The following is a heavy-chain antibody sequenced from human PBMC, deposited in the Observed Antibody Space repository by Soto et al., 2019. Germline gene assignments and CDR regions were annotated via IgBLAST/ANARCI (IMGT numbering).Heavy chain of an antibody. CDR1: GYSFTSYA. Sequence: QVQFVQSGAEVKKPGASVRVSCKASGYSFTSYAIHWLRQAPGQRPEWMGWISPGNGNTKYSENFQGRVTITRDTSASTAYMDLSSLRSADTAVYYCTRTSFGVVTYGFDIWGQGTMVTVSS. CDR3: TRTSFGVVTYGFDI. J-gene: IGHJ3*02. V-gene: IGHV1-3*01. D-gene: IGHD3-3*01. CDR2: ISPGNGNT.